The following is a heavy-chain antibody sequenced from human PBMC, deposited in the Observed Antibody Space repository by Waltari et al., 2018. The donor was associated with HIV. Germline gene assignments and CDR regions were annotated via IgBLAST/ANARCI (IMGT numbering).Heavy chain of an antibody. CDR2: IYYSGTT. V-gene: IGHV4-39*01. D-gene: IGHD3-22*01. J-gene: IGHJ3*02. Sequence: QLQLQESGPGLVKPSETLSLTCTVSGGSISSSSYYWGWIRQPPGKGLEWIGSIYYSGTTYYNPPLKSRVTISVDTSKNQFSRKLSSVTAADTAVYYCARQAGGQGRFYYDSSGYYYVYAFDIWGQGTMVTVSS. CDR3: ARQAGGQGRFYYDSSGYYYVYAFDI. CDR1: GGSISSSSYY.